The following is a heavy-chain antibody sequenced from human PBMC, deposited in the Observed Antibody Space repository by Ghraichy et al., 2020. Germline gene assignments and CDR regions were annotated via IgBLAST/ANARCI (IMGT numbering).Heavy chain of an antibody. J-gene: IGHJ3*02. CDR1: GDSISSGGYY. CDR3: ASACIVETYYDFWSGYSPPGCAYSRDAFDI. Sequence: SETLSLTCTVSGDSISSGGYYWSWIRQHPGKGLEWIGYIYYSGSTYYNPSLKSRVTISVDTSKNQFSLKLSSVTAADTAVYYCASACIVETYYDFWSGYSPPGCAYSRDAFDIWGQGTMVTVSS. V-gene: IGHV4-31*03. CDR2: IYYSGST. D-gene: IGHD3-3*01.